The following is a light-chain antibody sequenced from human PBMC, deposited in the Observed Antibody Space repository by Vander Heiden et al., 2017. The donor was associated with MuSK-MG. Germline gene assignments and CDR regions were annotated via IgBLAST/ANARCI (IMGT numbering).Light chain of an antibody. CDR3: SSYRGWSTFVV. V-gene: IGLV2-23*02. CDR2: EVS. CDR1: SSDVGSYYV. J-gene: IGLJ2*01. Sequence: QSALTQPASASGTPGQSIIISSTGTSSDVGSYYVVSWHQQPPGTASNLIFDEVSQRPSGVSNLFSCSSSGNTAFPIISVLQAEDEAYYYCSSYRGWSTFVVFGGGTKLTVL.